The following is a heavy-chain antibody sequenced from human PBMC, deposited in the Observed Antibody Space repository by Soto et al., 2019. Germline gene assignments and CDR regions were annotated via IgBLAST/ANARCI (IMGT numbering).Heavy chain of an antibody. CDR1: GFTFSSYA. V-gene: IGHV3-23*01. CDR3: AKTGCSSTSCYPKNYYYYGMDV. CDR2: ISGSGGST. D-gene: IGHD2-2*01. Sequence: PGGSLRLSCAASGFTFSSYAMSWVRQAPGKGLEWASAISGSGGSTYYADSVKGRFTISRDNSKNTLYLQMNSLRAEDTAVYYCAKTGCSSTSCYPKNYYYYGMDVWGQGTTVTVSS. J-gene: IGHJ6*02.